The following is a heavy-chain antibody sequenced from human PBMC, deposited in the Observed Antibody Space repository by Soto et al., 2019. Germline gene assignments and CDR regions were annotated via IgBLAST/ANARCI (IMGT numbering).Heavy chain of an antibody. D-gene: IGHD3-3*01. V-gene: IGHV3-30-3*01. CDR1: GFTFSSYA. Sequence: VGSLRLSCAASGFTFSSYAMHWVRQAPGKGLEWVAVISYDGSNKYYADSVKGRFTISRDNSKNTLYLQMNSLRAEDTAVYYCARDSGNVLRFLEWFHDYYYGMDVWGQRTTVTVSS. CDR3: ARDSGNVLRFLEWFHDYYYGMDV. CDR2: ISYDGSNK. J-gene: IGHJ6*02.